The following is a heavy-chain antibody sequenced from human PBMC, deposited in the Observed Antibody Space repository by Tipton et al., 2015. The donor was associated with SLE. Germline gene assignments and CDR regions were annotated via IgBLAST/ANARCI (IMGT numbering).Heavy chain of an antibody. V-gene: IGHV4-30-4*08. Sequence: TLSLTCTVSGGSIRDTNYFWSWVRQLPGKGLEWIEYIFHTGSAYYNPSLKSRITISIDTSKNQISLKLSSVTAADTALYYCARAGAASGARWFDTWGRGTLVTVSS. CDR3: ARAGAASGARWFDT. D-gene: IGHD6-13*01. CDR2: IFHTGSA. CDR1: GGSIRDTNYF. J-gene: IGHJ5*02.